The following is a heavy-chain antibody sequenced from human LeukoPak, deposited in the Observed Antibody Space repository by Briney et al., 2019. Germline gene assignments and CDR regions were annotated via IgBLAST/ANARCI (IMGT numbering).Heavy chain of an antibody. V-gene: IGHV3-48*01. Sequence: GGSLRLSCAASGFTFSSYSMNWVRQAPGKGLEWVSYISSSSSTIYYADSVKGRFTISRHNAKNSLYLQMNSLRAEDTAVYYCAREPIYCSSTSCYGPYYYYGMDVWGQGTTVTVSS. CDR3: AREPIYCSSTSCYGPYYYYGMDV. CDR1: GFTFSSYS. CDR2: ISSSSSTI. J-gene: IGHJ6*02. D-gene: IGHD2-2*01.